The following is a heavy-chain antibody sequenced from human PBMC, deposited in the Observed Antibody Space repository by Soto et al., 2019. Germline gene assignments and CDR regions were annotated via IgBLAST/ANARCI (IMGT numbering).Heavy chain of an antibody. D-gene: IGHD5-12*01. Sequence: ASAKVSCKESGYTYNSYAICWLRHAPGQGPEWMGWISSYNGDTNYAQTFQGRVTMTTDTSTSTAYMELRSLRSDDTAVYYCAREGVAPYYYYGMDVWGQGTPVTVSS. CDR3: AREGVAPYYYYGMDV. CDR2: ISSYNGDT. J-gene: IGHJ6*02. V-gene: IGHV1-18*01. CDR1: GYTYNSYA.